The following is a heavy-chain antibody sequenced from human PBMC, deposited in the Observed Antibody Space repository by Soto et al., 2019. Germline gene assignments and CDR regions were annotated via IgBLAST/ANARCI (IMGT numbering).Heavy chain of an antibody. CDR1: GFTFSSYG. CDR2: IWYDGSNK. J-gene: IGHJ4*02. V-gene: IGHV3-33*01. Sequence: PGGSLRLSCAASGFTFSSYGMHWVRQAPGKGLEWVAVIWYDGSNKYYADSVKGRFTISRDNSKNTLYLQMNSLRAEDTAVYYCARELRAAMAFDEWGQGTLVTVSS. CDR3: ARELRAAMAFDE. D-gene: IGHD5-18*01.